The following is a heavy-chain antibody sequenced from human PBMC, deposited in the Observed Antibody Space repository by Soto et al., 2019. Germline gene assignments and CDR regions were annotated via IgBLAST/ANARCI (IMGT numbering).Heavy chain of an antibody. CDR3: ARDSKAPALWFGELSGD. D-gene: IGHD3-10*01. J-gene: IGHJ4*02. V-gene: IGHV1-69*13. CDR2: IIPIFGTA. CDR1: GGTFSSYA. Sequence: SVKVSCKASGGTFSSYAISWLRQAPGQGLEWMGGIIPIFGTANYAQKFQGRVTITADESTSTAYMELSSLRSEDTAVYYCARDSKAPALWFGELSGDWGQGTLVTVSS.